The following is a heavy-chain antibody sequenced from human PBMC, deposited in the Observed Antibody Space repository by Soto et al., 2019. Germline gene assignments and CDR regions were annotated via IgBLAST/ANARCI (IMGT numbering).Heavy chain of an antibody. CDR1: GFTVSSNY. Sequence: PGGSLRLSCAASGFTVSSNYMSWVRQAPGKGLEWVSVIYSGVSTYYAASVKGRFTISRDDSKNTLFLQMNSLRAEDTAVYYCATAKLLLPWLFDYWGQGTLVTVSS. CDR3: ATAKLLLPWLFDY. J-gene: IGHJ4*02. D-gene: IGHD2-15*01. CDR2: IYSGVST. V-gene: IGHV3-66*01.